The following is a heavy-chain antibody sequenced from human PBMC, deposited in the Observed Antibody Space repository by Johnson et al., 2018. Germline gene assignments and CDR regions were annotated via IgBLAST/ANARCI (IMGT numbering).Heavy chain of an antibody. CDR1: GFTFSSYS. V-gene: IGHV3-48*01. Sequence: EVQLLESGGGLVQPGGSLRLSCAASGFTFSSYSMNWVRQAPGKGLEWVSSISSSSSTIYYADSVKGRFTISRDNAKNSLYLQMNSLRAEDTAVYYWAREGLYGDYVRWGQGTLVTVSS. J-gene: IGHJ1*01. CDR2: ISSSSSTI. CDR3: AREGLYGDYVR. D-gene: IGHD4-17*01.